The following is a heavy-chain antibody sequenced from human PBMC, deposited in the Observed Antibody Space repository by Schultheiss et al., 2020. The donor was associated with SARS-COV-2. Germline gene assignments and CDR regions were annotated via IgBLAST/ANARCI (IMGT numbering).Heavy chain of an antibody. V-gene: IGHV3-30*18. J-gene: IGHJ3*02. CDR2: ISYDGSNK. CDR1: GFTFSSYG. Sequence: GGSLRLSCAASGFTFSSYGMHWVRQAPGKGLEWVAVISYDGSNKYYADSVKGRFTISRDNSKNTLYLQMNSLRAEDTAVYYCAKPLTLAYCGGDCYFNAFDIWGQGTMVTVSS. CDR3: AKPLTLAYCGGDCYFNAFDI. D-gene: IGHD2-21*01.